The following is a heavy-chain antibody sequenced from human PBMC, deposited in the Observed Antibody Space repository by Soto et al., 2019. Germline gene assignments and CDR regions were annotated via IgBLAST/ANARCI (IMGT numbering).Heavy chain of an antibody. D-gene: IGHD1-1*01. J-gene: IGHJ6*02. CDR3: ARDGDGRTTTNPYYYNGMDV. Sequence: GALRLSCAACGFTFSNYAMNWVRQAPGKGLEWVSIIGGTGQYTFYADSVKGRFTFSRDNYKNTLYLQMDSLRAEDTAVYYCARDGDGRTTTNPYYYNGMDVWGPGTTVTVSS. CDR2: IGGTGQYT. V-gene: IGHV3-23*01. CDR1: GFTFSNYA.